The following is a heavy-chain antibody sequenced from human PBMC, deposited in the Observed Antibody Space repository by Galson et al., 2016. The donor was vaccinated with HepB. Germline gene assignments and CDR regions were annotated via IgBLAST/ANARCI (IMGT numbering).Heavy chain of an antibody. J-gene: IGHJ4*02. CDR2: INPNSGGT. CDR3: ASPASDWFFDY. CDR1: GHTFTGYY. V-gene: IGHV1-2*02. D-gene: IGHD6-25*01. Sequence: SVKVSCKASGHTFTGYYLHWVRQAPGQGFEWMGWINPNSGGTSYAQKFQGRLTMTRDTSISTAYMELSRLRSDDTAVYYCASPASDWFFDYWGQGTLVTVSS.